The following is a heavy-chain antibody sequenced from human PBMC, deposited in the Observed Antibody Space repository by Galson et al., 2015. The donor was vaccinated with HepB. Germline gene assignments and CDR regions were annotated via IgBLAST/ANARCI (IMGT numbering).Heavy chain of an antibody. CDR2: ISSRSDII. V-gene: IGHV3-48*02. CDR1: GLSFNTYS. Sequence: SLRLSCAASGLSFNTYSMNWVRQAPGKGLEWVSYISSRSDIIYSADSVKGRFTISRDNAKNSLYLQMNSLRDEDTAVYYCASSAWYYFDHWGQGILVTVSS. J-gene: IGHJ4*02. CDR3: ASSAWYYFDH. D-gene: IGHD2-8*02.